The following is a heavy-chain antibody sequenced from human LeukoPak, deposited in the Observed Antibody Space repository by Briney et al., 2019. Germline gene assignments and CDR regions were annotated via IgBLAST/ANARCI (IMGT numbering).Heavy chain of an antibody. CDR1: GGSISSYY. CDR2: IYYSGST. Sequence: SETLSLTCTVSGGSISSYYWSWIRQPPGKGLEWIGYIYYSGSTYYNPSLKSRVTISVDTSKNQFSLKLSSVTAADTAVYYCASYSSSWYGSGPVFDYWGQGTLVTVSS. J-gene: IGHJ4*02. V-gene: IGHV4-30-4*01. CDR3: ASYSSSWYGSGPVFDY. D-gene: IGHD6-13*01.